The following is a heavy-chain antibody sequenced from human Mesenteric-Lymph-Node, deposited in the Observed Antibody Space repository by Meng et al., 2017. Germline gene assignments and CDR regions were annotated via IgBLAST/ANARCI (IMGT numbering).Heavy chain of an antibody. D-gene: IGHD4-11*01. CDR2: IYYSGST. CDR1: GGSISSSNW. CDR3: ARDRTTGRYFDY. V-gene: IGHV4-4*02. Sequence: GQPDESGPGLVNRSGTLSLTCAVSGGSISSSNWWSWVRQPPGKGLEWIGEIYYSGSTYYNPSLKSRVTISVDTSKNQFSLKLSSVTAADTAVYYCARDRTTGRYFDYWGQGTLVTVSS. J-gene: IGHJ4*02.